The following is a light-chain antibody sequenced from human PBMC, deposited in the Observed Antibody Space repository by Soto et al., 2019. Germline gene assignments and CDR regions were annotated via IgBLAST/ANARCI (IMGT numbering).Light chain of an antibody. CDR1: SSDVGDYNY. CDR3: SSYTSGSTRV. CDR2: EVS. Sequence: QSALTHPASVSGSRGQSITISCTGTSSDVGDYNYVSWYQQHPGKVPKGMIYEVSNRPSGVSNRFTGSKSGNTASLTSSGLQAEDEADYYCSSYTSGSTRVFCGGTKLTVL. V-gene: IGLV2-14*01. J-gene: IGLJ2*01.